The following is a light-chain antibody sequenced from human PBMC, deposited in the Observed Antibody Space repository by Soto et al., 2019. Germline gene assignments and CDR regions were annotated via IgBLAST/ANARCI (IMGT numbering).Light chain of an antibody. J-gene: IGKJ2*01. CDR3: QQYNSYSYT. CDR1: QSISSW. V-gene: IGKV1-5*01. Sequence: DIQMTHSPSPLSAAVGDRVTITCRASQSISSWLAWYQQKPGKAPKLLIYDASSLESGVPSRFSGSGSGTEFTLTISSLQPDDFATYYCQQYNSYSYTFGQGTKLEIK. CDR2: DAS.